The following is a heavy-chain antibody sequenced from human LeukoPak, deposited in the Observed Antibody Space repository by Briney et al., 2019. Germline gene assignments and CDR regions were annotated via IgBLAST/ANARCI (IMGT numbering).Heavy chain of an antibody. CDR3: ARGVPPSN. J-gene: IGHJ4*02. V-gene: IGHV1-69*10. CDR1: GDSFSSYV. D-gene: IGHD6-6*01. CDR2: IMPIPDIP. Sequence: GASVKVSCKASGDSFSSYVFSWVRQAPGQGLEWMGEIMPIPDIPYYAQKFQGRVTISADESTSTVYMELSSLRSEDTAVYYCARGVPPSNWGQGTLVSVSS.